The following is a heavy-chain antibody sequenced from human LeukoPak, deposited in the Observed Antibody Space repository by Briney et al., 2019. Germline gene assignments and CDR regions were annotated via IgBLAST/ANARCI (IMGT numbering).Heavy chain of an antibody. J-gene: IGHJ4*02. CDR2: INPSRGST. V-gene: IGHV1-46*01. D-gene: IGHD5-18*01. CDR3: ASGYGRYYFDY. Sequence: WMGIINPSRGSTSYAQKFQGGVTITRETATSTVYMELSSLRSEDTAVYYCASGYGRYYFDYWGQGTLVTVSS.